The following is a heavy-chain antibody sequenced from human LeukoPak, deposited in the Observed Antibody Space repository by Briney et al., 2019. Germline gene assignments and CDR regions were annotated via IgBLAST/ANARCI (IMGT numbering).Heavy chain of an antibody. CDR2: IIGSGSTL. CDR3: ASGGSSGWSY. J-gene: IGHJ4*02. V-gene: IGHV3-48*03. Sequence: PGGSLRLSCAASGFTFSSYEMNWVRQAPGKGLEWVSHIIGSGSTLYYADSVRDRFTISRDNAKNSLYLQMNSLRAEDTAVYYCASGGSSGWSYWGLGTLVTVSS. D-gene: IGHD6-19*01. CDR1: GFTFSSYE.